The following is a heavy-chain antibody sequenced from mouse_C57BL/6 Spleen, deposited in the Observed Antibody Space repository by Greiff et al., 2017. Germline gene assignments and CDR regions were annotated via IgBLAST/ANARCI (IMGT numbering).Heavy chain of an antibody. J-gene: IGHJ2*01. D-gene: IGHD2-4*01. CDR3: ARRGYYDYGGYYFDY. Sequence: VQLQQPGAELVRPGSSVKLSCKASGYTFTSYWMHWVKQRPIQGLEWIGNIDPSDSETHYNQKFKDKATLTVDKSSSTAYMQLSSLTSEDSAVXYCARRGYYDYGGYYFDYWGQGTTLTVSS. CDR1: GYTFTSYW. CDR2: IDPSDSET. V-gene: IGHV1-52*01.